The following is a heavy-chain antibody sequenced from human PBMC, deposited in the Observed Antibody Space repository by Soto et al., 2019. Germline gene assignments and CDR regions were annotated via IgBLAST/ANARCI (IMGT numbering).Heavy chain of an antibody. J-gene: IGHJ3*01. D-gene: IGHD4-17*01. V-gene: IGHV3-23*01. CDR2: IGANGGGT. Sequence: EVQLLEPGGGLVQPGGSLRLSCAASGFTFSSFFMSWVRQAPGKGLDWVSGIGANGGGTYYADSVKGRFIISRDNSKNTLYLQMNSLRADDTSVYYCARDPNGDYLGALDFWGQKTMVTVSS. CDR1: GFTFSSFF. CDR3: ARDPNGDYLGALDF.